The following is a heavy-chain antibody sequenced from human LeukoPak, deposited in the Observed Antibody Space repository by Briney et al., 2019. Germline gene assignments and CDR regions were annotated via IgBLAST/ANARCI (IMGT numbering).Heavy chain of an antibody. CDR1: GVTFSSYS. J-gene: IGHJ3*02. CDR2: ISSSSSYI. D-gene: IGHD3-22*01. CDR3: ARVSNYDSSGYSANDAFDI. Sequence: GGSLRLSCAASGVTFSSYSMNWVRQAPGKGLECGSSISSSSSYIYYADSVKGRFTISRDNAKNSLYLQMNSLRAEDTAVYYCARVSNYDSSGYSANDAFDIWGQGTMVTVSS. V-gene: IGHV3-21*01.